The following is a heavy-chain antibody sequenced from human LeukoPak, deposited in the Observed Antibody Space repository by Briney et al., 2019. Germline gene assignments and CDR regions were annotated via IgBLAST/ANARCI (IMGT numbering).Heavy chain of an antibody. CDR1: GFTFSSYA. Sequence: GGSLRLSCAASGFTFSSYAMSWVRQAPGKGLEWVSAISGSGGSTYYADSVKGRFTISRDNSKNTLYLQMNSLRAECTAVYYCAKDSVWYNWNYGSFDYWGQGTLVTVSS. V-gene: IGHV3-23*01. CDR2: ISGSGGST. D-gene: IGHD1-7*01. J-gene: IGHJ4*02. CDR3: AKDSVWYNWNYGSFDY.